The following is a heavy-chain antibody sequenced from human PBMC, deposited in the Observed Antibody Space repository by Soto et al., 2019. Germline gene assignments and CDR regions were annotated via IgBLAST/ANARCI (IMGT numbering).Heavy chain of an antibody. CDR2: ISYDGSNK. CDR1: GFTFSSYA. D-gene: IGHD5-12*01. CDR3: AREYGGYNYFDY. J-gene: IGHJ4*02. V-gene: IGHV3-30-3*01. Sequence: HPGGSLRLSCAASGFTFSSYAMHWVRQAPGKGLEWVAVISYDGSNKYYADSVKGRFTISRDNSKNTLYLQMNSLRAEDTAVYYCAREYGGYNYFDYRGQGTLVTVSS.